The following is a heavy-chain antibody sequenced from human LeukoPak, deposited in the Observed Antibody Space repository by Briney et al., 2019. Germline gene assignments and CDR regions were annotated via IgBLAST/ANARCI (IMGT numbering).Heavy chain of an antibody. J-gene: IGHJ4*02. CDR1: GITISDAW. Sequence: GGSLRLSCEASGITISDAWMSWVRQAPGKGLELVGRIKSKSAGGTTDHAAPVKGRFTISRDDSKNTLYPQMNSLTIEDTAVYYCVTPPDWGQGTLVTVSS. CDR2: IKSKSAGGTT. D-gene: IGHD5-18*01. V-gene: IGHV3-15*01. CDR3: VTPPD.